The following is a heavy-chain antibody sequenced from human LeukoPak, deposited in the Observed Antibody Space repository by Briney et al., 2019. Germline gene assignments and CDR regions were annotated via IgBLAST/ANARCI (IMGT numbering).Heavy chain of an antibody. V-gene: IGHV3-48*03. J-gene: IGHJ6*03. CDR2: ISSSGSII. CDR1: GFIFSSYE. CDR3: AREGYYYMDV. Sequence: GGSLRLSCAASGFIFSSYEMNWVRQAPGKGLEWVSDISSSGSIIHYADSVKGRFTISRDNAKNSLYLQMNSLRAEDTGVYYCAREGYYYMDVWGQGTTVIISS.